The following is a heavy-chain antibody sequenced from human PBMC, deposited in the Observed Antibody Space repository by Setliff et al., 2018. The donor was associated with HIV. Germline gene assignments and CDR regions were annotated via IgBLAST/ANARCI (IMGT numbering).Heavy chain of an antibody. CDR2: VAVGSGAS. CDR3: AAGGGSRFSPNAFDI. CDR1: GFTFSTSA. D-gene: IGHD1-26*01. V-gene: IGHV1-58*01. Sequence: SVKVSCKAFGFTFSTSAVQWVRQSRGEPLEWIGWVAVGSGASNYAQKVQERVTISTDISTSTAYMELSSLRSEDTALYYCAAGGGSRFSPNAFDIWGRGTVVTVSS. J-gene: IGHJ3*02.